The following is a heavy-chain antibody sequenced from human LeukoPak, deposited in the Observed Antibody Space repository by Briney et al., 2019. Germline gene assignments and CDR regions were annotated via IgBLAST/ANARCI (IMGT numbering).Heavy chain of an antibody. J-gene: IGHJ4*02. Sequence: GESLKISCTGTGYRFTTYWISWVRQVPGKGLEWMGTIDPSDSYTKYSPSFQGHVTISADKSIYTAYLQWSSLKASDTAMYYCARYYDFWSGRNYFDYWGQGALVTVSS. CDR2: IDPSDSYT. D-gene: IGHD3-3*01. V-gene: IGHV5-10-1*01. CDR3: ARYYDFWSGRNYFDY. CDR1: GYRFTTYW.